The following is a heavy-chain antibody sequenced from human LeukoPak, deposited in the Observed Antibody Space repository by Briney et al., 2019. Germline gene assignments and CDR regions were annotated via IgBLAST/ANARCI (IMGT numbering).Heavy chain of an antibody. CDR1: GGSISSYY. V-gene: IGHV4-59*01. Sequence: SETLSLTCTVSGGSISSYYWSWIRQPPGKGLEWIGYIYYSGSTNYNPSLKSRVTISVDTSKNQFSLKLSSVTAADTAVYYCARAPRGGVTMVRGVADAFDIWGQGTMVTVSS. CDR2: IYYSGST. CDR3: ARAPRGGVTMVRGVADAFDI. J-gene: IGHJ3*02. D-gene: IGHD3-10*01.